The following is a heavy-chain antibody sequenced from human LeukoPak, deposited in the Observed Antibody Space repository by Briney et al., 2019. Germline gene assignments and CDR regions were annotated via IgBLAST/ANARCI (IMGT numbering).Heavy chain of an antibody. D-gene: IGHD4-17*01. J-gene: IGHJ4*02. Sequence: GMSLRLSCAASGFIFSDHGMHWVRQAPGKGLEWVAVISHDESQTKYGDSVRGRFTISRDNSKNTLYLQINRLRAEDTAVYYCARDDSPVTTWLDYWGQGTLVTVSS. CDR2: ISHDESQT. V-gene: IGHV3-30*03. CDR3: ARDDSPVTTWLDY. CDR1: GFIFSDHG.